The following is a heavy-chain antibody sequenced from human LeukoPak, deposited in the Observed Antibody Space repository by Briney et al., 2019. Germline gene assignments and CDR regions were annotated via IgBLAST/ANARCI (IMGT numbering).Heavy chain of an antibody. CDR1: GGSISSGGYS. CDR2: IYHNGNT. J-gene: IGHJ4*02. Sequence: PSETLSLTCAVSGGSISSGGYSWSWIRQPPGKGLEWMAYIYHNGNTFYNPSLKSRVTISVDRSKNQFSLRLSSVTAADTAVYYCASRKGTTVTTYFDYWGQGTLVTVSS. CDR3: ASRKGTTVTTYFDY. V-gene: IGHV4-30-2*01. D-gene: IGHD4-17*01.